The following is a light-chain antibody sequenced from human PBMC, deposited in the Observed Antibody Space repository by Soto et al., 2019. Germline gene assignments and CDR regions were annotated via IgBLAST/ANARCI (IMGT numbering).Light chain of an antibody. CDR1: ESVTSS. Sequence: EIVMTQSPATLSVSPVDRATLSGRASESVTSSLAWYQQKPGQPPRLLIYAASTRATDVPARFSGGGSETEFTLSISRLEPEDFAVYYCQQYSSLWTFGQGTKVDIK. CDR3: QQYSSLWT. J-gene: IGKJ1*01. CDR2: AAS. V-gene: IGKV3-15*01.